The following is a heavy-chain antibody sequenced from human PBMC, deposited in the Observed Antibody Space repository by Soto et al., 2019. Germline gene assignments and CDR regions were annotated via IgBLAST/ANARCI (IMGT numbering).Heavy chain of an antibody. J-gene: IGHJ4*02. CDR1: GFTFSRNV. V-gene: IGHV3-30*18. Sequence: PGGSLRLSCAASGFTFSRNVMHWVRQAPGKGLEWVAVMSYDGSNKYYADSVKGRFTISRDNSKNTLYLQMNSLTAEDTALYYCAKDKSNSWTFDYWGQGALVTVSS. D-gene: IGHD6-13*01. CDR2: MSYDGSNK. CDR3: AKDKSNSWTFDY.